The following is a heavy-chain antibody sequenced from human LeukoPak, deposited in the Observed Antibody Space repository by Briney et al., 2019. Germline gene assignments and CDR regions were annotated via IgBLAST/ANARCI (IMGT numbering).Heavy chain of an antibody. V-gene: IGHV4-4*07. J-gene: IGHJ4*02. D-gene: IGHD6-13*01. CDR3: ARDRAAVGIFDY. CDR2: IYTSGNT. CDR1: GGSISSKY. Sequence: SETLSLTCSVCGGSISSKYWSWIGQPAGKGLEGIGRIYTSGNTNYNPSLKSRVTVSLDTSKNHFSLKLSSVTAADTAVYYCARDRAAVGIFDYWGQGTLVIVSS.